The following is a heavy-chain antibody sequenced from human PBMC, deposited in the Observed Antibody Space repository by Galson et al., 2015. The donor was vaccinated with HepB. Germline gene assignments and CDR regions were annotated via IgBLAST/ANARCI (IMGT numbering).Heavy chain of an antibody. CDR1: GFTFSSYS. V-gene: IGHV3-21*01. J-gene: IGHJ6*02. CDR2: ISSSSSYI. Sequence: SLRLSCAASGFTFSSYSMNWVRQAPGKGLEWVSSISSSSSYIYYADSVKGRFTISRDNAKNSLYLQMNSLRAEDTAVYYCARDGRRVVGAILGYYYYGMDVWGQGTTVTVSS. D-gene: IGHD2-15*01. CDR3: ARDGRRVVGAILGYYYYGMDV.